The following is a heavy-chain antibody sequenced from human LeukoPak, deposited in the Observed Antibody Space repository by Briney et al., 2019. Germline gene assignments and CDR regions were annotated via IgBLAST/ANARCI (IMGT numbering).Heavy chain of an antibody. J-gene: IGHJ3*02. V-gene: IGHV4-59*02. CDR3: ARVRLSGTYLDAFNI. CDR1: GGSVSSYY. CDR2: IYYSGST. D-gene: IGHD1-26*01. Sequence: PSETLSLSCTVSGGSVSSYYWSWIRQPPGKGLEWIGYIYYSGSTNYNPSLKSRVTISVDTSKNQFSLKLNSITTADTAVYYCARVRLSGTYLDAFNIWAQGTMVTVSS.